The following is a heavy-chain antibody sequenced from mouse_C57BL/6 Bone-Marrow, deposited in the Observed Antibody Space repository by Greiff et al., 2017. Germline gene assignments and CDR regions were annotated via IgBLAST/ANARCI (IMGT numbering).Heavy chain of an antibody. CDR1: GYTFTDYE. D-gene: IGHD1-1*01. CDR3: TRRDTTEGFAY. CDR2: IDPETGGT. Sequence: QVQLQQSGAELVRPGASVTLSFKASGYTFTDYEMHWVKQTPVHGLEWIGAIDPETGGTAYNQKFKGKAILTADKSSSTAYMELRSLTSEDSAVYYCTRRDTTEGFAYWGQGTLVTVSA. J-gene: IGHJ3*01. V-gene: IGHV1-15*01.